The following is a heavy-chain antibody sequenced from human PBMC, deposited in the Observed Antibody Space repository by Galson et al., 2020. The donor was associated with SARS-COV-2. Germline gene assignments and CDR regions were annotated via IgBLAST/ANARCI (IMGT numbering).Heavy chain of an antibody. D-gene: IGHD2-2*01. V-gene: IGHV3-49*03. CDR2: IRSKPYGGTT. CDR1: GFTFGDHA. CDR3: TKLFCTSDSCYSDY. Sequence: SCTASGFTFGDHALSWFRQAPGKGLEWLGFIRSKPYGGTTEYAASVKGRFTISRDDSKSIAYLQMNSLKTEDTALYYCTKLFCTSDSCYSDYWGQGTLVTVSS. J-gene: IGHJ4*02.